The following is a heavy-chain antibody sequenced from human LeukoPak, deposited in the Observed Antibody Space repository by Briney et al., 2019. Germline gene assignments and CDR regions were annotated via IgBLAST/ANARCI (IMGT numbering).Heavy chain of an antibody. D-gene: IGHD2-2*01. Sequence: SETQSLTCAVYGGSISGYYWSWIRQPPGKGLEWIGEINHSGSTNYNPSLKSRVTISVDTSKNQFSLKLSSVTAADTAVYYCARVHCSSTSCPRGRDYWGQGTLVTVSS. CDR2: INHSGST. V-gene: IGHV4-34*01. J-gene: IGHJ4*02. CDR1: GGSISGYY. CDR3: ARVHCSSTSCPRGRDY.